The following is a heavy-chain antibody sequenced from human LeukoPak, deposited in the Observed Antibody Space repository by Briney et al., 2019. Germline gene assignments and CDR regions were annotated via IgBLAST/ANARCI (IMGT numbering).Heavy chain of an antibody. Sequence: SETLSLTCTVSGGSISSGGYYWSWIRQHPGKGLEWIGYIYYSGSTYYNPSLKSRVTISVDTSKNQFSLKLSSVTAADTAVYYCARDRASNTIFGVVTPRSGWFDPWGQGTLVTVSS. V-gene: IGHV4-31*03. D-gene: IGHD3-3*01. CDR1: GGSISSGGYY. CDR3: ARDRASNTIFGVVTPRSGWFDP. CDR2: IYYSGST. J-gene: IGHJ5*02.